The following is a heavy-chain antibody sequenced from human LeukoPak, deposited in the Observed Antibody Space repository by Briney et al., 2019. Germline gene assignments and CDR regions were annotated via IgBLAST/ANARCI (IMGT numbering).Heavy chain of an antibody. V-gene: IGHV4-30-2*01. Sequence: PSQTLSLTCAVSGGSISSGGYSWSWIRQPPGKGLEWIGYIYHSGSTYYNPSLKSRVTISVDTSKNQFSLKLSSVTAADTAVYYCARFRPNIFSRAQSGENWGQGTMVTVSS. CDR2: IYHSGST. CDR1: GGSISSGGYS. D-gene: IGHD6-25*01. J-gene: IGHJ3*01. CDR3: ARFRPNIFSRAQSGEN.